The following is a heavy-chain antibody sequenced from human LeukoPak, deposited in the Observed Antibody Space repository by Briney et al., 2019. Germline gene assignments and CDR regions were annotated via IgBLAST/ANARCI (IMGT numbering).Heavy chain of an antibody. V-gene: IGHV3-23*01. Sequence: GGSLRLSCAVSGITLSNYGMSWVRQAPGKGLEWVAGISDGGGRTNYADSVKGRFTISRDNPKNTLYLQMNSLRAEDTAVYFCAKRGVIRVILVGFRKEAYYFDSWGQGALVTVSS. J-gene: IGHJ4*02. CDR1: GITLSNYG. D-gene: IGHD3-10*01. CDR3: AKRGVIRVILVGFRKEAYYFDS. CDR2: ISDGGGRT.